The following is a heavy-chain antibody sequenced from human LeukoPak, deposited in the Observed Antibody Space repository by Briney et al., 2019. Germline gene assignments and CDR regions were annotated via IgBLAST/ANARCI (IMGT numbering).Heavy chain of an antibody. D-gene: IGHD6-19*01. CDR1: GLTLSNYS. J-gene: IGHJ4*02. Sequence: PGGSMRLSCVASGLTLSNYSMHWVRQAPGKGLEYVSSIHGNGSSTYYANSVKGRFTISRDNPQNTLFLQMGSLRAEGMAVYYSARRSVAGSLDYWGRGTLVTVSS. CDR3: ARRSVAGSLDY. CDR2: IHGNGSST. V-gene: IGHV3-64*01.